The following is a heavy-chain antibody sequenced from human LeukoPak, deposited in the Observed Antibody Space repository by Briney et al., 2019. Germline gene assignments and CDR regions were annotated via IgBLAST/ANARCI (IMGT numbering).Heavy chain of an antibody. CDR2: IKSKTDGGTT. V-gene: IGHV3-15*01. Sequence: GGSLRLSCAASGFTFSNAWMSWVRQAPGKGLEWVGRIKSKTDGGTTDYAAPVKGRFTISRDDSKNTLYLQMNSLKTEDTAVYYCTAPYCSGGSRYSPTKYWGQGTLVTVSS. CDR3: TAPYCSGGSRYSPTKY. J-gene: IGHJ4*02. D-gene: IGHD2-15*01. CDR1: GFTFSNAW.